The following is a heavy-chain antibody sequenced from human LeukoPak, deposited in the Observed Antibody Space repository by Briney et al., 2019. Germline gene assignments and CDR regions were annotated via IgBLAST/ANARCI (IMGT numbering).Heavy chain of an antibody. J-gene: IGHJ3*02. CDR3: ARERGWYGGSFDI. CDR1: GFIFSRHW. Sequence: PGGSLRLSCEASGFIFSRHWMSWVRQAPGKGLEWVANIQQDGSEKYYVDSVKGRFTISRDNAKNALYLQMNSLRAEDTAVYYCARERGWYGGSFDIWGQGTVVTVSS. V-gene: IGHV3-7*01. D-gene: IGHD6-19*01. CDR2: IQQDGSEK.